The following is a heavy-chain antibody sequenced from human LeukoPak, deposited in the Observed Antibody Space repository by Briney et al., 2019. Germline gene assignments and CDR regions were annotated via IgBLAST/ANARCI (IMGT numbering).Heavy chain of an antibody. CDR2: ISGSGGST. V-gene: IGHV3-23*01. CDR1: GFTFSTYA. D-gene: IGHD4-17*01. Sequence: GGSLRLSCAASGFTFSTYAMTWVRQAPGKGLEWVSAISGSGGSTYYADSVKGRFTISRDNSKNTLYLQMNSLRAEDTAVYYCAKEQTMTTVTTGGFDYWGQGTLVTVSS. J-gene: IGHJ4*02. CDR3: AKEQTMTTVTTGGFDY.